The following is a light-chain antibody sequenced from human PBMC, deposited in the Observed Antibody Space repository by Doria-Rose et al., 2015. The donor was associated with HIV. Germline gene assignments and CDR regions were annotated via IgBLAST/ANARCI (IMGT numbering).Light chain of an antibody. CDR1: QSLLHSDGKTY. CDR3: MQSIRSIT. Sequence: TQSPLSLSVTPGQPASISCNSSQSLLHSDGKTYLYWYLQKPGQSPQLLIYEVPNRFSRVPDRFNGSGSGTDFTLKISRVEAEDVGIYYCMQSIRSITFGQGTRLEIK. V-gene: IGKV2D-29*02. J-gene: IGKJ5*01. CDR2: EVP.